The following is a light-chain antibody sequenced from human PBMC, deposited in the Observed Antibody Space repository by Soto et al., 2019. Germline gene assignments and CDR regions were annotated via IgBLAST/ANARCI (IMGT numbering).Light chain of an antibody. CDR3: QQSYSTPLT. V-gene: IGKV1-39*01. J-gene: IGKJ4*01. Sequence: DIQMTQSPSSLSASVGDRVTITCRASQSISSYLNWYRQKPGKAPKLLIYAASSLQSGVPSRFSGSGSGTDFTLTISSLQPEDFATYYCQQSYSTPLTFGGGTKV. CDR2: AAS. CDR1: QSISSY.